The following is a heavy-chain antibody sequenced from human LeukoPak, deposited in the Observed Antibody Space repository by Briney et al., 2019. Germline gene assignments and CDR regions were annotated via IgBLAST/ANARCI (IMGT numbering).Heavy chain of an antibody. CDR3: TRAQDFSDSSGPNYLDF. J-gene: IGHJ4*02. V-gene: IGHV4-38-2*02. CDR2: FSHRGGS. CDR1: GYSLSSGFF. D-gene: IGHD3-22*01. Sequence: SETLSLTCTVSGYSLSSGFFCDWIRQSPGKGLEWIGSFSHRGGSYHNPSLKSRVTISVDTSKNQFSLKLLSVTAADTAVYYCTRAQDFSDSSGPNYLDFWGQGILVTVSS.